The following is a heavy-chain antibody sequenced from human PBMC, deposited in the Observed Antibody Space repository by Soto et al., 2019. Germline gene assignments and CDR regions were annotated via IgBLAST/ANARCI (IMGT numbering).Heavy chain of an antibody. CDR1: GFTFSSYG. J-gene: IGHJ4*02. V-gene: IGHV3-30*18. Sequence: GGSLRLSCAASGFTFSSYGMHWVRQAPGKGLEWVAVISYDGSNKYYADSVKGRFTISRDNSKNTLYLQMNSLRAEDTAVYYCVKVGLQLDTIYYFDYWGQGTLVTVSS. D-gene: IGHD2-2*01. CDR2: ISYDGSNK. CDR3: VKVGLQLDTIYYFDY.